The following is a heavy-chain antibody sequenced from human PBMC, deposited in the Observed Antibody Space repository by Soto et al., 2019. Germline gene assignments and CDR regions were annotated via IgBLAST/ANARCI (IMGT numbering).Heavy chain of an antibody. Sequence: PSETLSLTCTVSGGSISSSSYYWGWIRQPPGKGLEWIGSIYYSGSTYYNPSLKSRVTISVDTSKNQFSLKLSSVTAADTAVYYSGTCRTRGWSEFDNWDPETLVKVFS. J-gene: IGHJ4*01. CDR1: GGSISSSSYY. V-gene: IGHV4-39*01. CDR2: IYYSGST. D-gene: IGHD6-19*01. CDR3: GTCRTRGWSEFDN.